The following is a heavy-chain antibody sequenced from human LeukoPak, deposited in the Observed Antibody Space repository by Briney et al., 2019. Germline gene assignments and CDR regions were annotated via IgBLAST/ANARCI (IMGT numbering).Heavy chain of an antibody. J-gene: IGHJ6*04. CDR1: GYSINNGYF. D-gene: IGHD3-10*01. Sequence: PSETLSLTCTVSGYSINNGYFWGWIRQPPGKGLEYIGTVLHSGDTYYNPSLKSRVTISLDTSTNEISLKLRSATAADTAVYYCVRGLRSGSNYFFYGMDVWGKGTTVTVSS. CDR3: VRGLRSGSNYFFYGMDV. V-gene: IGHV4-38-2*02. CDR2: VLHSGDT.